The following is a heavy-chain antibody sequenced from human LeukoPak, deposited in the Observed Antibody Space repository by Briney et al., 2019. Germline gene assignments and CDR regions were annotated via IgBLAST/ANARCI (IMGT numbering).Heavy chain of an antibody. J-gene: IGHJ6*03. Sequence: SETLSLTCTVSGGSISSYYWSWIRQPAGKGLEWIGRIYTSGSTNYNPSLKSRVTMSVDTSKNQFSLKLSSVTAADTAVYYCARDRDEGPAASPYYYYYMDVWGKGTTVTVSS. CDR1: GGSISSYY. CDR3: ARDRDEGPAASPYYYYYMDV. D-gene: IGHD2-2*01. V-gene: IGHV4-4*07. CDR2: IYTSGST.